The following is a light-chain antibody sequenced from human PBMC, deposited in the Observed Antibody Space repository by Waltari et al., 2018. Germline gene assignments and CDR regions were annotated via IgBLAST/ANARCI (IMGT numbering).Light chain of an antibody. CDR1: QTVITY. J-gene: IGKJ1*01. V-gene: IGKV3-11*01. CDR2: DAS. CDR3: QQRYYWPPWT. Sequence: EIVLTQSPATLPLSPGERATISCRASQTVITYLAWYQQKPGQAPRLLISDASNRVPGIPARFSGSGSGTDFTLTISSLEPEDFAVYYCQQRYYWPPWTFGQGTKVELK.